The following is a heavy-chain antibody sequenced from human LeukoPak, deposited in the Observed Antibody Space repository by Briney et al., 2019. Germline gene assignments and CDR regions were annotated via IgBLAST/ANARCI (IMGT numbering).Heavy chain of an antibody. V-gene: IGHV1-69*10. CDR2: IIPIIGIA. CDR1: GGTFSSYT. D-gene: IGHD2-15*01. CDR3: VRIAGGGRRNFDY. J-gene: IGHJ4*02. Sequence: ASVKVSCKASGGTFSSYTISWVRQAPGQGLEWMGGIIPIIGIANYAQKFQGRVTITADKSKSTAYMELSSLRSEDTAVYYCVRIAGGGRRNFDYWGQGTLVTVSS.